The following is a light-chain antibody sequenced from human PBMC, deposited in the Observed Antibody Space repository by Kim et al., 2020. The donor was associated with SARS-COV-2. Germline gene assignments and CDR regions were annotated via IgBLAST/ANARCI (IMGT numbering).Light chain of an antibody. CDR2: EDS. V-gene: IGLV3-1*01. Sequence: SVSPGQTASINCSGDKLGGNYACWYQQKPGQSPVLLIYEDSKRPSGIPERFSGSMSGNTATLTISGTQAMDEADYYCQAWDTTSVLFGGGTQLTVL. CDR1: KLGGNY. J-gene: IGLJ3*02. CDR3: QAWDTTSVL.